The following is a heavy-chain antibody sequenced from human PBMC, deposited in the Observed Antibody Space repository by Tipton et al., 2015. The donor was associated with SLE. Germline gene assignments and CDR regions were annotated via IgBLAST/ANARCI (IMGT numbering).Heavy chain of an antibody. CDR3: ARRRGSSWYEDYFDY. D-gene: IGHD6-13*01. CDR1: GASISSHF. CDR2: INYSGST. Sequence: TLSLTCTVSGASISSHFWSWIRGPPGKALEWIAYINYSGSTNYNPSLKSRVTMSVDTSKNQFSLKLSSVTAADTAVYYCARRRGSSWYEDYFDYWGQGTLVTVSS. J-gene: IGHJ4*02. V-gene: IGHV4-59*11.